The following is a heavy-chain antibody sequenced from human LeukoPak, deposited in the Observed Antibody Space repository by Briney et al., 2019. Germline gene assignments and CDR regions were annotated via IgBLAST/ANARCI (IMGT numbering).Heavy chain of an antibody. V-gene: IGHV3-23*01. CDR1: GFSLSNYH. J-gene: IGHJ3*02. CDR2: IRGSAGST. CDR3: AKDPAEYDSGGYYSPVDAFDI. D-gene: IGHD3-22*01. Sequence: GGSLRLSCAASGFSLSNYHMNWARRAPGKGLEWVSAIRGSAGSTYYADSVKGRFTISRDNSKNTLYLQMNSLRAEDTAVYYCAKDPAEYDSGGYYSPVDAFDIWGQGTMVTVSS.